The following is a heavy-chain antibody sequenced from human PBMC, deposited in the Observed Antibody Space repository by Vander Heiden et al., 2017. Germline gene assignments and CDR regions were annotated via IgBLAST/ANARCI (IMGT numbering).Heavy chain of an antibody. CDR3: AKNVGYCTNGVCYPYYYYGMDV. CDR1: GFTFRSYG. Sequence: QVQLVESGGGVVQPGRSLRLSCAASGFTFRSYGMHWVRQAPGKGLEWVAVISYDGSNKYYADSVKGRFTISRDNSKNTLYLQMNSLRAEDTAVYYCAKNVGYCTNGVCYPYYYYGMDVWGQGTTVTVSS. D-gene: IGHD2-8*01. CDR2: ISYDGSNK. V-gene: IGHV3-30*18. J-gene: IGHJ6*02.